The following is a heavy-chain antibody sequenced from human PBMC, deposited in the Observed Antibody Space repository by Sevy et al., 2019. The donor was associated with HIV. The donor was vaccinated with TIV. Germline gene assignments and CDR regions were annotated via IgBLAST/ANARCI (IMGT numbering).Heavy chain of an antibody. D-gene: IGHD3-16*01. CDR3: AKDRGEILSSAFDY. CDR2: ISYDGRNTK. CDR1: GFSFSDHR. J-gene: IGHJ4*02. Sequence: GGSLRLSCVGSGFSFSDHRMHWVRQAPGKGLEWVAVISYDGRNTKYKADSEKGRFTISRDNSKNTLYLQMNSLRAEDTAIYYCAKDRGEILSSAFDYWGQGTLVTVSS. V-gene: IGHV3-30*18.